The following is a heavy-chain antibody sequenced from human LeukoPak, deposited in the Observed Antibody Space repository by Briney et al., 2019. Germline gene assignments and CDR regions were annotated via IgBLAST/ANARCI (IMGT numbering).Heavy chain of an antibody. CDR2: INPNTGAT. Sequence: ASVKVSCKPSGYTFTDYYIHWVRQAPGQGLEWMAWINPNTGATSYAQRFQGRVTMTRDTSTSTAYMELSSLRSDDTALFYCARKGGAVWTGYHYWGQGTLVNVFS. V-gene: IGHV1-2*02. CDR1: GYTFTDYY. D-gene: IGHD3/OR15-3a*01. J-gene: IGHJ4*02. CDR3: ARKGGAVWTGYHY.